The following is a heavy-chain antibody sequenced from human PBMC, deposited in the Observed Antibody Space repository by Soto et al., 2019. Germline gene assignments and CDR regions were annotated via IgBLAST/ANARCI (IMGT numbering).Heavy chain of an antibody. CDR3: ARSAWRYVWPGGDAFDM. Sequence: PGVSLRLSCAASGFTFSSYAMSWVRQAPGKGLEWVSAISGSGGSTYYADSVKGRFTISRDNSKNSLYLQMNSLRAEDKALYYCARSAWRYVWPGGDAFDMWGQGTMVTVS. CDR2: ISGSGGST. CDR1: GFTFSSYA. V-gene: IGHV3-23*01. J-gene: IGHJ3*02. D-gene: IGHD3-16*01.